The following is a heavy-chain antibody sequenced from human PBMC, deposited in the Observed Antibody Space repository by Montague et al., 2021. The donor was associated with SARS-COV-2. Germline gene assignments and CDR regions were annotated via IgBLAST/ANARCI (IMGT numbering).Heavy chain of an antibody. CDR3: AREDWYHGPGSSYIVDY. Sequence: SETLSLTCTVSGGSINSYYWSWIRQFAGKGLEWIGRIYARGTTTYNTSLKSRVFMSVDTSNTQFSLKLSSVTAADTALYYCAREDWYHGPGSSYIVDYWGQGILVTVSS. J-gene: IGHJ4*02. V-gene: IGHV4-4*07. D-gene: IGHD3-10*01. CDR2: IYARGTT. CDR1: GGSINSYY.